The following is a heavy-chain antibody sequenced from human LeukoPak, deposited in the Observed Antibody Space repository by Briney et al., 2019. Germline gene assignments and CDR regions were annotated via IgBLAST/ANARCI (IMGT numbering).Heavy chain of an antibody. Sequence: ASVKVSCKVSGYTLTELSMHWVRQAPGKGLEWMGGFDPEDGETIYAQKFQGRVTMTEDTSTDTAYMELSSLRSEDTAVYYCATDSGSYLTPGAFDIWGQGTMVTVSS. D-gene: IGHD1-26*01. CDR2: FDPEDGET. V-gene: IGHV1-24*01. CDR3: ATDSGSYLTPGAFDI. CDR1: GYTLTELS. J-gene: IGHJ3*02.